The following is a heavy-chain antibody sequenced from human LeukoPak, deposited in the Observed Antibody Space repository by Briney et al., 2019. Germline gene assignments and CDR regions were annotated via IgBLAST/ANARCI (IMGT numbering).Heavy chain of an antibody. D-gene: IGHD2-21*01. CDR2: IDDSGNT. CDR3: ARHLAAPLGGARFPDY. J-gene: IGHJ4*02. CDR1: GGSISTYY. V-gene: IGHV4-59*08. Sequence: PSETLSLTCSVSGGSISTYYWSWIRQPPGKGLEWIAYIDDSGNTNYNPSLKSRVTIPVDTSRNEFSLKVNYVTAADTAVYYCARHLAAPLGGARFPDYWGQGTLVPVSS.